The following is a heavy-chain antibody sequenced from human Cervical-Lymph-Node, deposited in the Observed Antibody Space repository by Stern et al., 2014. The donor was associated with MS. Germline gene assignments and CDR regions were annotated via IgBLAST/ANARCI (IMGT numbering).Heavy chain of an antibody. V-gene: IGHV3-11*01. CDR2: ISSSGTTI. CDR1: GFNFRDYY. CDR3: VKGGRWLQSAALDS. Sequence: QVQLMQSGGALVKPGGSLRLSCAVSGFNFRDYYMTWIRQAPGKGLEWVSYISSSGTTIFYADSVKGRFIISRDNAKKSLYLQMNNLRAEDAAVYYCVKGGRWLQSAALDSWGQGTLVPVSS. D-gene: IGHD5-24*01. J-gene: IGHJ4*02.